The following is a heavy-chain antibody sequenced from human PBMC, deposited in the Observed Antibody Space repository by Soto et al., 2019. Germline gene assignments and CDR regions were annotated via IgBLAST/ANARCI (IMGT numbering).Heavy chain of an antibody. V-gene: IGHV3-48*03. D-gene: IGHD1-26*01. CDR2: ISSSGTTV. J-gene: IGHJ4*02. CDR3: ARDESRSYSLDY. Sequence: GGPLRLSCAASGFTFSSYEMNWVRQAPGKGLEWVSYISSSGTTVHYADSVKGRFTISRDNAKNSFYLQMNSLRAEDTAIYYCARDESRSYSLDYWGQGTLVTAPQ. CDR1: GFTFSSYE.